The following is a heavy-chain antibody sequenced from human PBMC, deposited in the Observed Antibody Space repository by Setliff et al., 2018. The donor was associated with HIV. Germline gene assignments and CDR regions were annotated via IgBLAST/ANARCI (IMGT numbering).Heavy chain of an antibody. CDR2: ISWDGGSS. CDR3: AALGYSSTWDY. Sequence: QPGGSLRLSCAASGFTFDDYAMHWVRQAPGKGLEWVSFISWDGGSSDYADSVKGRFTISRDNSKSSLFLQMDSLRAEDTAFYYCAALGYSSTWDYWGQGTLVTVSS. V-gene: IGHV3-43D*03. CDR1: GFTFDDYA. J-gene: IGHJ4*02. D-gene: IGHD6-13*01.